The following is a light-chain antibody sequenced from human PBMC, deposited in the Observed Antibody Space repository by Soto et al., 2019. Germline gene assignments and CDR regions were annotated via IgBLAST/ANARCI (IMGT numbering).Light chain of an antibody. CDR1: QSISSTY. V-gene: IGKV3-20*01. Sequence: EIVLTQSPGTLSLSPGERATLSCRASQSISSTYLSWYQQKPGQAPRLLIYAASSREAGIPDTFSGSGSGTEFTLTISRLEPEDFAVYYCEQYDTSPYTFGQGTELEIK. J-gene: IGKJ2*01. CDR2: AAS. CDR3: EQYDTSPYT.